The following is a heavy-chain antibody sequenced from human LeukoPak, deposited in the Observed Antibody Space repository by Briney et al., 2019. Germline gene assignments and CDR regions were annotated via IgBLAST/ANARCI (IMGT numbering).Heavy chain of an antibody. Sequence: GGSLRLSCAASGFTFSNYAMSWVRQAPGKGLEWVSGISGSSGNTFYADSMKGRFIISRDNSKNTLYLQMNSLRAEDTAVYYCAKAGSIRFDYWGQGILVTVSS. J-gene: IGHJ4*02. CDR3: AKAGSIRFDY. D-gene: IGHD1-26*01. V-gene: IGHV3-23*01. CDR1: GFTFSNYA. CDR2: ISGSSGNT.